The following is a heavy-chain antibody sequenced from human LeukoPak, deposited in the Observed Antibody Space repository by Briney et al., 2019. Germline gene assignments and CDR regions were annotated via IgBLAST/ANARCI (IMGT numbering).Heavy chain of an antibody. J-gene: IGHJ4*02. V-gene: IGHV3-7*01. CDR2: INREGNEK. CDR1: GFDFCDYW. Sequence: GGSLRLSCATFGFDFCDYWMTWVRQVPGKGLEWVANINREGNEKYYVDSVKGRFTISRDNARNSVDLQMDSLRVEDTAVYYCARVGTWELQRVFDFWGQGTLVTVSS. CDR3: ARVGTWELQRVFDF. D-gene: IGHD1-26*01.